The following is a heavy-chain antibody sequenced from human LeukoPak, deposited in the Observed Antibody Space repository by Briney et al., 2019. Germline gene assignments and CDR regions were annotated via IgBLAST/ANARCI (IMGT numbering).Heavy chain of an antibody. D-gene: IGHD6-13*01. Sequence: GASVTVSCKASGYTFTSYTMHWVRQAPGQRLEWMGWINVDKGNTKYSQKFQDRVIISWDTSASTAYMELSSLRSEDTAVFYCARGSSTWSNAFDTWGQGTMVTVSS. CDR3: ARGSSTWSNAFDT. J-gene: IGHJ3*02. V-gene: IGHV1-3*01. CDR1: GYTFTSYT. CDR2: INVDKGNT.